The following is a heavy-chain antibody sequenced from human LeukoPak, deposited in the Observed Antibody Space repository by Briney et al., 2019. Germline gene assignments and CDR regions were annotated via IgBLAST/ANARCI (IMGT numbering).Heavy chain of an antibody. J-gene: IGHJ4*02. CDR2: ISSSSDHI. D-gene: IGHD5-18*01. CDR3: ANFVDTSMGGNDY. Sequence: GGSLRLSCAPSAFSFSRHTMSWVRQAPGKGLEWVSAISSSSDHIYYTYSVQGRFTISTDTTNNTLYLQMNSLRAENTVLYYCANFVDTSMGGNDYWGQGTLVTVSS. CDR1: AFSFSRHT. V-gene: IGHV3-23*01.